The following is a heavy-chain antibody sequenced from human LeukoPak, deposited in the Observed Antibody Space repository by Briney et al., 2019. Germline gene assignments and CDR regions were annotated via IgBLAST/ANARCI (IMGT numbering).Heavy chain of an antibody. CDR2: MNPNRGNT. CDR1: GYTFTTYD. J-gene: IGHJ4*02. Sequence: ASVKVSCKASGYTFTTYDINWVRQATGQGREWMGWMNPNRGNTGYEQKFQGRVTMTGNTSISTAYMELSSLRSEDTAVYYCARGYYDTNGYYYRLDSWGQGTLVTVSS. CDR3: ARGYYDTNGYYYRLDS. V-gene: IGHV1-8*01. D-gene: IGHD3-22*01.